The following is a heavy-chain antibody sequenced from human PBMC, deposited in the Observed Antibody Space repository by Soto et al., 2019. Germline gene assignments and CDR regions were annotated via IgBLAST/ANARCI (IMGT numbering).Heavy chain of an antibody. Sequence: QVQLQESGPGLVKPSETLSLTCTVSGGSVSSGSYYWSWIRQPPGKGLEWIGYIYYSGRTNYTPSLKIRVTITVDTSKTRFSPKLSSVTAAETAVYYCAREDYYDSSDWGQGTLVNVSS. CDR3: AREDYYDSSD. CDR1: GGSVSSGSYY. D-gene: IGHD3-22*01. CDR2: IYYSGRT. J-gene: IGHJ1*01. V-gene: IGHV4-61*01.